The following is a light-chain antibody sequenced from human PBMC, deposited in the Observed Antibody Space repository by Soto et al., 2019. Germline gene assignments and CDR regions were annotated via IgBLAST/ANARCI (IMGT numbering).Light chain of an antibody. CDR3: QQYGSSPPRT. CDR2: GAS. V-gene: IGKV3-20*01. Sequence: ERVMTQSPATLSVSPGERATLSCRVSQSVSSNLAWYQQKPGQAPRLLIYGASSRATGIPDRFSGSGSGADFTLSTSRLEPEDFAVYYCQQYGSSPPRTFGQGTKVDIK. CDR1: QSVSSN. J-gene: IGKJ1*01.